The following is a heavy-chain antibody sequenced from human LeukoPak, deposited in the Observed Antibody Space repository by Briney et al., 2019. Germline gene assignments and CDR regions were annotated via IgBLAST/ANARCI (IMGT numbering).Heavy chain of an antibody. J-gene: IGHJ2*01. V-gene: IGHV4-31*03. CDR2: IYYSGST. Sequence: SETLSLTCTVSGGSISSGDYYWTWIRQHPGKGLEWIGYIYYSGSTYYNPSLKSRVTISVDTSKNQFSLKLSSVTAADTAVYYCARDSASTGRYFDLWGRGTLVTVSS. CDR3: ARDSASTGRYFDL. D-gene: IGHD5/OR15-5a*01. CDR1: GGSISSGDYY.